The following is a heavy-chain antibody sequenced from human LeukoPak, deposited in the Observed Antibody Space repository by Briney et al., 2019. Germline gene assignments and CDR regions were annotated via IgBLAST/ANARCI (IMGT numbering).Heavy chain of an antibody. D-gene: IGHD2-21*02. CDR1: GFTFISYG. V-gene: IGHV3-74*01. CDR2: INTDGSST. Sequence: GGSVRLSCAASGFTFISYGMQWVRQAPGKGLVWVSRINTDGSSTSYADSVKGRFTVSRDNAKNTLYLQVNSLRAEDTAVYFCTRELPRGVTLDYWGQGTLVTVSS. CDR3: TRELPRGVTLDY. J-gene: IGHJ4*01.